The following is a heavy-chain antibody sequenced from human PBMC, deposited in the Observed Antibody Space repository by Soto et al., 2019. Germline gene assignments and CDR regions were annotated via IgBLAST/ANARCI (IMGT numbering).Heavy chain of an antibody. D-gene: IGHD1-20*01. V-gene: IGHV4-34*01. CDR2: INHSGST. CDR1: GGSFSGYY. CDR3: ARGRIMSLYAMRSWCDP. Sequence: SETLSLTCAVYGGSFSGYYWSWIRQPPGKGLEWIGEINHSGSTNYNPSLKSRVTISVDTSKNQFSLKLSSVTAADTAVYYCARGRIMSLYAMRSWCDPWGQGTLVTVSS. J-gene: IGHJ5*02.